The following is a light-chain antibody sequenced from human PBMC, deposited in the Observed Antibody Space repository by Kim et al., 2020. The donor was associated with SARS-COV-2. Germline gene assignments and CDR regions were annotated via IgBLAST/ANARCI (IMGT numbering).Light chain of an antibody. CDR1: KLGTKF. CDR2: QTA. Sequence: VSLSPGQTASIACSGDKLGTKFVHWYQQKSGQSPALVIYQTARRPSGTPERFSGSLSGNTATLTIRGTQAMDEADYFCQAWDDTSAVFGGGTQLTV. CDR3: QAWDDTSAV. J-gene: IGLJ3*02. V-gene: IGLV3-1*01.